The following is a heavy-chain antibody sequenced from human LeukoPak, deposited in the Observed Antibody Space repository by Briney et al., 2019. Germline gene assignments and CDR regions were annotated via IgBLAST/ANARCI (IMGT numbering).Heavy chain of an antibody. CDR3: AREDFWSGFDY. CDR1: GYSISSGDYY. CDR2: IYYSGST. D-gene: IGHD3-3*01. J-gene: IGHJ4*02. V-gene: IGHV4-30-4*08. Sequence: SETLSLTCTVSGYSISSGDYYWSWIRQPPGKGLEWIGYIYYSGSTYYNPSLKSRVTISVDTSKNQFSLKLSSVTAADTAVYYCAREDFWSGFDYWGQGALVTVSS.